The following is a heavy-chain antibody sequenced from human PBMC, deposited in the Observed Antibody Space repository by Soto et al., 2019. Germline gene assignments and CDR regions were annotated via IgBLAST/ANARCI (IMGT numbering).Heavy chain of an antibody. D-gene: IGHD4-17*01. Sequence: QVQLQESGPGLVKPSQTLSLTCTVSGGSISSGGYYWSWIRQHPGKGLEWIGHIYYSGSTYYNPSLESRVSTSTDTSKNQFSLKLSSVTAADTAVYYCARVSPHAYGDPDAFDIWGQGIMVTVSS. CDR3: ARVSPHAYGDPDAFDI. V-gene: IGHV4-31*03. J-gene: IGHJ3*02. CDR2: IYYSGST. CDR1: GGSISSGGYY.